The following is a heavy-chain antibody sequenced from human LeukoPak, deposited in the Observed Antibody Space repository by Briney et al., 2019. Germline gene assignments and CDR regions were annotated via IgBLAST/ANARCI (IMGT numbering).Heavy chain of an antibody. CDR2: IYSGGST. CDR3: AKDSYYYYIDV. CDR1: GFTVSSNY. V-gene: IGHV3-53*05. Sequence: GGSLRLSCAASGFTVSSNYMSWVRQAPGKGLEWVSVIYSGGSTYYADSVKGRFTISRDNSKNTLYLQMNSLRTEDTAVYYCAKDSYYYYIDVRGKGTTVTVSS. J-gene: IGHJ6*03.